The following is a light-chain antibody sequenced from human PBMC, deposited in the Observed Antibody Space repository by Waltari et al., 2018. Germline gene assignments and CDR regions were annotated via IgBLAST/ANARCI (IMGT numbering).Light chain of an antibody. Sequence: QSVLTQPPSVSGAPGQRVPISCTGSGSTIGAGYDVHWYQQLPRAAPKRLIYGTSSRPLGVPDRFFGSTSGTSASLAITGLQAEDEAVYYCQSYDTSLSVVFGGGTKLTVL. V-gene: IGLV1-40*01. CDR1: GSTIGAGYD. CDR3: QSYDTSLSVV. J-gene: IGLJ3*02. CDR2: GTS.